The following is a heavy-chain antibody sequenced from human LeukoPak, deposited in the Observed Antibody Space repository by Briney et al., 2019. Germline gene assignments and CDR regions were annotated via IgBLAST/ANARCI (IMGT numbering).Heavy chain of an antibody. D-gene: IGHD5-12*01. Sequence: GGSLRLSCAASGFTFSSYSMNWVRQAPGKGLEWVSSISSSSSYIYYADSVKGRFTISRDNAKNSLYLQMNSLRAEDTAVYYCARDGFGYSGYDSWGQGTLVTVSS. J-gene: IGHJ4*02. CDR2: ISSSSSYI. CDR1: GFTFSSYS. V-gene: IGHV3-21*01. CDR3: ARDGFGYSGYDS.